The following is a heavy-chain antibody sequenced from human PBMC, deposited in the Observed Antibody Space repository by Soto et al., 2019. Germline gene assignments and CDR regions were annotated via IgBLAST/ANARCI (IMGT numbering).Heavy chain of an antibody. J-gene: IGHJ5*02. CDR2: ISSSGST. CDR3: ARSGVTGIVIPSHWFDP. V-gene: IGHV4-31*03. Sequence: ASETLSLTCTVSGDSIGGVGYWSWIRQFPGRGLEWIGCISSSGSTYYNPALSNRISLSLDTSQNQFSLKLLSVTAADTAIYYCARSGVTGIVIPSHWFDPWGQGTLVTVSS. CDR1: GDSIGGVGY. D-gene: IGHD2-21*02.